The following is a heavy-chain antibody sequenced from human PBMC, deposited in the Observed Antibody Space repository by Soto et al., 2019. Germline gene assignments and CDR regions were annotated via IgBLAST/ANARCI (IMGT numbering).Heavy chain of an antibody. Sequence: SETLSLTCTVTGVSISTYYWSWIRQPPGKRLEWLGYLYFNGNTDYNPSLKSRVTISVDTSKNQFSLKLSSVTAADTAVYYCARGSHLAITMVRGVREARFDYWGQGTLVTVSS. D-gene: IGHD3-10*01. CDR3: ARGSHLAITMVRGVREARFDY. CDR2: LYFNGNT. CDR1: GVSISTYY. J-gene: IGHJ4*02. V-gene: IGHV4-59*12.